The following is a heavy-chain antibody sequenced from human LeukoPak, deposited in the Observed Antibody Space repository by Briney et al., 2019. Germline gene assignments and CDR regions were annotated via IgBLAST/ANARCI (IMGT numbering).Heavy chain of an antibody. J-gene: IGHJ4*02. CDR1: GGTFSSYA. CDR2: IIPIFGTA. Sequence: SVKVSCKASGGTFSSYAISWVRQAPGQGLEWMGGIIPIFGTANYAQKLQGRVTMTTDTSTSTAYMELRSLRSDDTAVYYCARFSRGRRLIDYWGQGTLVTVSS. V-gene: IGHV1-69*05. CDR3: ARFSRGRRLIDY.